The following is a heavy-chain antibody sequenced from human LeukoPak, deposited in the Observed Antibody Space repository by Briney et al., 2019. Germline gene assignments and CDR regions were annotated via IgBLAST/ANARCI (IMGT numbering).Heavy chain of an antibody. V-gene: IGHV4-30-4*02. CDR2: IYYRGST. J-gene: IGHJ3*02. D-gene: IGHD2-15*01. Sequence: SDTLSLTCTVSCGSISSGDYCWSWIRQPPGKGLEGFGDIYYRGSTYYNPSLKSRVTISVDTSKNQFSLKLSSVTAADTAVYYCARVWGSDCSGGSCPTAFDIWGQGTMVTVSS. CDR3: ARVWGSDCSGGSCPTAFDI. CDR1: CGSISSGDYC.